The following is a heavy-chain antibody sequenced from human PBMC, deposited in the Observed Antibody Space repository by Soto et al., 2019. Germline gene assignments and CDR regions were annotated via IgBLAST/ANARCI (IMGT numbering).Heavy chain of an antibody. Sequence: QVQLVQSGAEVREPGASVKVSCKASGYSFTTYYIHWMRQAPGQGLEWMGVISPNPGSTSYAQRFQDRVTMTRDTSTSTVYMELSSPRSEDTAIYYCARSRVGYCSGGTCYLNAFDVWGQGTMVTVSS. J-gene: IGHJ3*01. CDR2: ISPNPGST. CDR3: ARSRVGYCSGGTCYLNAFDV. D-gene: IGHD2-15*01. V-gene: IGHV1-46*01. CDR1: GYSFTTYY.